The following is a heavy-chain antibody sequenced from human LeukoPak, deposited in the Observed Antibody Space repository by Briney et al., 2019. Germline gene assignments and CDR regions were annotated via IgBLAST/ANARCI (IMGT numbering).Heavy chain of an antibody. D-gene: IGHD2-2*01. J-gene: IGHJ4*02. V-gene: IGHV3-21*04. CDR3: ARDRGGVVTAENFFDY. CDR1: GFTFSSYS. CDR2: ISSSSSYI. Sequence: PGGSLRLSCAASGFTFSSYSMNWVRQAPGKGLEWVSSISSSSSYIYYADSVKGRFTISRDNAKNSLYLQMNSLRAEDTAVYYCARDRGGVVTAENFFDYWGQGTLVTVSS.